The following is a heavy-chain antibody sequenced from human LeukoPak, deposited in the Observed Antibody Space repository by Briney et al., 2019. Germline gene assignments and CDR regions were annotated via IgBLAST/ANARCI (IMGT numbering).Heavy chain of an antibody. Sequence: GGSLTLSCAVSGFTVSSYYMSWLRQAPEKGLEWVSYIYSGGSTYYGDSLKGRLTTHRDNSKNTLYLQMNSLRAEDTAVYYCARGSGYGYGYATEDYYYYMDVWGKGTTVTVSS. CDR1: GFTVSSYY. D-gene: IGHD5-18*01. CDR2: IYSGGST. V-gene: IGHV3-53*01. CDR3: ARGSGYGYGYATEDYYYYMDV. J-gene: IGHJ6*03.